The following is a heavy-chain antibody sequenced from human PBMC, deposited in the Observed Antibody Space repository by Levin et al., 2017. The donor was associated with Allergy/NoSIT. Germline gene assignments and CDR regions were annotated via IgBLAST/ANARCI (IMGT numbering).Heavy chain of an antibody. CDR1: GYTFTSYD. CDR3: ARGGYSYGLIWYYYGMDV. D-gene: IGHD5-18*01. J-gene: IGHJ6*02. V-gene: IGHV1-8*01. Sequence: ASVKVSCKASGYTFTSYDINWVRQATGQGLEWMGWMNPNSGNTGYAQKFQGRVTMTRNTSISTAYMELSSLRSEDTAVYYCARGGYSYGLIWYYYGMDVWGQGTTVTVSS. CDR2: MNPNSGNT.